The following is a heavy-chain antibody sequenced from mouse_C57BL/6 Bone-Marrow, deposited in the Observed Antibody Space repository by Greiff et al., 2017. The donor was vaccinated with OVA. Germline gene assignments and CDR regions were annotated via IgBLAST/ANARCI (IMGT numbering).Heavy chain of an antibody. CDR1: GYTFTSYW. V-gene: IGHV1-61*01. J-gene: IGHJ3*01. Sequence: QVQLKQPGAELVRPGSSVKLSCKASGYTFTSYWMDWVKQRPGQGLEWIGNIYPSDSETHYNQKFKDKATLTVDKSSSTAYMQLSSLTSEDAAVYYCARGLLSWLAYWGQGTLVTVSA. CDR3: ARGLLSWLAY. CDR2: IYPSDSET. D-gene: IGHD1-1*01.